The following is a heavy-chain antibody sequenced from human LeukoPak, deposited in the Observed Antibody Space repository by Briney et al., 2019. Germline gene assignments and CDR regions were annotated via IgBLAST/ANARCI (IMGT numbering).Heavy chain of an antibody. CDR1: GFTFDDYA. CDR2: ISWNSGSI. V-gene: IGHV3-9*01. CDR3: AKDLTSSSSYFQH. Sequence: GGSLRPSCAASGFTFDDYAMHWVRQAPGKGLEWVSGISWNSGSIGYADSVKGRFTISRDNAKNSLYLQMNSLRAEDTALYYCAKDLTSSSSYFQHWGQGTLVTVSS. J-gene: IGHJ1*01. D-gene: IGHD6-6*01.